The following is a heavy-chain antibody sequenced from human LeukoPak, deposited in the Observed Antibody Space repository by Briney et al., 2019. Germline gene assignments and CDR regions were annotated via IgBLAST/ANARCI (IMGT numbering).Heavy chain of an antibody. CDR2: ISYDGSNK. CDR1: GFTFSNYD. V-gene: IGHV3-30*18. CDR3: AKEDIVVVPAAMPDAGYLRPFDY. J-gene: IGHJ4*02. D-gene: IGHD2-2*01. Sequence: PGGSLRLSCAASGFTFSNYDMHWVRQAPGKGLEWVAVISYDGSNKNYADSVKGRFTISRDNSKNTLYLQMNSLRAEDTAVYYCAKEDIVVVPAAMPDAGYLRPFDYWGQGTLVTVSS.